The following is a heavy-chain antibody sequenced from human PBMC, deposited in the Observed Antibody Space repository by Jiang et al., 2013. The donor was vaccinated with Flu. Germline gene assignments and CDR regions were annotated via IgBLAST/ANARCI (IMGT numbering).Heavy chain of an antibody. Sequence: TNNSQEFLGRVTITRDTSAITAYMELSSLRSDDTAVYYCARIKGGAPNYYVDYWGQGTLVTVSP. V-gene: IGHV1-3*01. J-gene: IGHJ4*02. D-gene: IGHD3-10*02. CDR2: T. CDR3: ARIKGGAPNYYVDY.